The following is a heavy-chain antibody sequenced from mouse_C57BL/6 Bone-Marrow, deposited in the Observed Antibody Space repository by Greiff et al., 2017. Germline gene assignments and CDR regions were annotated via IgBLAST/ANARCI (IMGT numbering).Heavy chain of an antibody. CDR3: AADGKFFDY. CDR1: GFTFSDYG. V-gene: IGHV5-17*01. CDR2: ISSGSSTI. J-gene: IGHJ2*01. D-gene: IGHD2-1*01. Sequence: EVKVVESGGGLVKPGGSLKLSCAASGFTFSDYGMHWVRQAPEKGLEWVAYISSGSSTIYYADTVKGRFTISRDNAKNTLFLQMTSLRSEDTAMYYCAADGKFFDYWGQGTTLTVSS.